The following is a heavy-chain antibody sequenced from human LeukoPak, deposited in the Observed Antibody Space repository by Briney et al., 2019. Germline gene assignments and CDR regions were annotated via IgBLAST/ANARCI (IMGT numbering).Heavy chain of an antibody. CDR1: RFTFSNYW. V-gene: IGHV3-74*01. CDR2: INTDGSGT. CDR3: ARSVPWQAAFDI. J-gene: IGHJ3*02. Sequence: GGSLRLSCAASRFTFSNYWMHWVRQAPGKGLVWVSRINTDGSGTTYADSVRGRFTISRDNAKTTLYLQMSSLRVEDTAVYYCARSVPWQAAFDIWGQGTMVTVSS.